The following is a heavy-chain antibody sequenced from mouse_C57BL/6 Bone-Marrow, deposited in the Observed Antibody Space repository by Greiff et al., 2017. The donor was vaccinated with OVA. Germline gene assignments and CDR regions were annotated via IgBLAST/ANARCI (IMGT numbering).Heavy chain of an antibody. CDR2: ISPGNSDT. V-gene: IGHV1-5*01. J-gene: IGHJ2*01. Sequence: EVQLQQSGTVLVRPGASVKMSCKTSGYTFTSYWMNWVKQRPGQGLEWIGAISPGNSDTSYNQKFKGTAKLTAVTSASTAYMELSSLTNEDSAVYYCPSYDGYDGGVFDYWGQGTTLTVSS. CDR1: GYTFTSYW. CDR3: PSYDGYDGGVFDY. D-gene: IGHD2-2*01.